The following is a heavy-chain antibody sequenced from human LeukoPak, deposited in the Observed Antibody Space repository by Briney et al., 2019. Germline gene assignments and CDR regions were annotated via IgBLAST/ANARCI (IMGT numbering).Heavy chain of an antibody. J-gene: IGHJ6*02. V-gene: IGHV1-2*04. CDR3: ARDRPTAAAAGTDYYYGMDV. D-gene: IGHD6-13*01. Sequence: GASVKVSCKASGYTFTGYYMHWVRQAPGQGLEWMGWINPNRGGTNYAQKFQGWVTMTRDTSISTAYMELSRLRSDDTAVYYCARDRPTAAAAGTDYYYGMDVWGQGTTVTVSS. CDR2: INPNRGGT. CDR1: GYTFTGYY.